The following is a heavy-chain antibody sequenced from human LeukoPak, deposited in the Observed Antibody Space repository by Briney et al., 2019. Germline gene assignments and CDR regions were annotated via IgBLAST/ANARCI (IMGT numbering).Heavy chain of an antibody. J-gene: IGHJ4*02. V-gene: IGHV1-2*02. CDR1: GYTFTGHY. CDR3: ARTLYIAAAPGGLDY. CDR2: INPKNAAT. Sequence: ASVKVSRKASGYTFTGHYMHWVRQAPGQGLEWMGWINPKNAATNYAQKFQGRVTMTRDTSSGTVYMELSSLSSDDTAVYYCARTLYIAAAPGGLDYWGQGTLVTVSS. D-gene: IGHD6-13*01.